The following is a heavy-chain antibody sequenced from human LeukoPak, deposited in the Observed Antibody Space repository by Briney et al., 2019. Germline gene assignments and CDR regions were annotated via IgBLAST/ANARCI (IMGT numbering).Heavy chain of an antibody. D-gene: IGHD3-10*01. CDR2: IKEDGSEK. CDR3: AQHLWRDLLRFGEGYYFGY. CDR1: GLTLSNFW. V-gene: IGHV3-7*01. Sequence: PGGSLRLSCAVSGLTLSNFWMTWVRQSPGKGLEWVANIKEDGSEKYYADSVKGRFTISRDNAKSSVYLQMNSLRVEDTAVYYCAQHLWRDLLRFGEGYYFGYWGQGTLVTVSS. J-gene: IGHJ4*02.